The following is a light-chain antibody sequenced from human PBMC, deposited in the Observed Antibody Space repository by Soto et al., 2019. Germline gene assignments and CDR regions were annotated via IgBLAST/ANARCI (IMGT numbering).Light chain of an antibody. CDR2: EVS. V-gene: IGLV2-14*01. CDR1: SSDVGGYNF. J-gene: IGLJ3*02. CDR3: CSYTSSDTWV. Sequence: QSVLTQPASVSGSPGQSITISCTGTSSDVGGYNFVSWYQQYPGKAPKFMIYEVSNRPSGVSNRFSGSKSGNTASLTISGLQAEDEADYYCCSYTSSDTWVFGGGTKLTVL.